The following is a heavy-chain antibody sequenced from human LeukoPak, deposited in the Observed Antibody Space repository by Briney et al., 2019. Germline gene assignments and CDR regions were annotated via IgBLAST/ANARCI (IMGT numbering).Heavy chain of an antibody. CDR1: GFTFSSYA. J-gene: IGHJ4*02. CDR3: ARKKIISPDF. CDR2: TGGSGSTT. V-gene: IGHV3-23*01. Sequence: GGSLRLSCAASGFTFSSYAMTWVRQAPGKGLEWVSATGGSGSTTYYADSVKGRFTISRDNAKNSLYLQMNSLRADDSAIYYCARKKIISPDFWGQGALVTVSS.